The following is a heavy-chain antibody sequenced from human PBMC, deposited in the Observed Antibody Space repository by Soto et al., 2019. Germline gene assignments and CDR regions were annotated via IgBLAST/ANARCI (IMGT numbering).Heavy chain of an antibody. J-gene: IGHJ6*02. V-gene: IGHV5-10-1*01. Sequence: LKISCKGSGYSFTSYWISWVRQMPGKGLEWMGRIDPSDSYTNYSPSFQGHVTISADKSISTAYLQWSSLKASDTAMYYCARVELYYYDSSGYYYYYYGMDVWGQGTTVTVSS. CDR3: ARVELYYYDSSGYYYYYYGMDV. D-gene: IGHD3-22*01. CDR2: IDPSDSYT. CDR1: GYSFTSYW.